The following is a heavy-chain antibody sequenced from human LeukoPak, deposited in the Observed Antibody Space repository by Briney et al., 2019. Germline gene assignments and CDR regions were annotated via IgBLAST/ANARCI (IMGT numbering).Heavy chain of an antibody. V-gene: IGHV1-2*04. CDR1: GGTFSSYA. CDR2: INPNSGGT. D-gene: IGHD6-19*01. CDR3: ARAPVGGYSSGWGRYYYYMDV. J-gene: IGHJ6*03. Sequence: GSSVKVSCKASGGTFSSYAISWVRQAPGQGLEWTGWINPNSGGTNYAQKFQGWVTMTRDTSISTAYMELSRLRSDDTAVYYCARAPVGGYSSGWGRYYYYMDVWGKGTTVTVSS.